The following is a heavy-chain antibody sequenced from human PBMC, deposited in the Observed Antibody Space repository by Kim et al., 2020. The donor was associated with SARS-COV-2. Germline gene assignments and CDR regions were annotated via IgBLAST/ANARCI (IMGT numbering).Heavy chain of an antibody. CDR3: ARVGAPQYYDILTGLPGPVFDY. D-gene: IGHD3-9*01. V-gene: IGHV1-18*01. CDR1: GYTFTSYG. J-gene: IGHJ4*02. CDR2: ISAYNGNT. Sequence: ASVKVSCKASGYTFTSYGISWVLQAPGQGLEWMGWISAYNGNTNYAQKLQGRVTMTTDTSTSTAYMELRSLRSDDTAVYYCARVGAPQYYDILTGLPGPVFDYWGQGTLVTVSS.